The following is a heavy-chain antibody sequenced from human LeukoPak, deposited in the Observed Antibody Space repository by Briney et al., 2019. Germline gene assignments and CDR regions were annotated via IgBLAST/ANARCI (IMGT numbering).Heavy chain of an antibody. V-gene: IGHV3-33*01. CDR2: IWYDGSKK. CDR3: ARELSSYWYADH. D-gene: IGHD6-13*01. CDR1: GYTFIDHG. J-gene: IGHJ5*02. Sequence: GGSLRLSCVASGYTFIDHGMHWVRQAPGKGLEWVAIIWYDGSKKYYVDSVKGRFTISRDNSKNTLYLEMDSLRTEDTAVYYCARELSSYWYADHWGQGTLVTVSS.